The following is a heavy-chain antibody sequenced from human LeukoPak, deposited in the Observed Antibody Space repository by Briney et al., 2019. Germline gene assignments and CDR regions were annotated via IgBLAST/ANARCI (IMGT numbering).Heavy chain of an antibody. D-gene: IGHD2-21*02. V-gene: IGHV3-74*01. J-gene: IGHJ3*02. CDR1: GFTFSNYW. CDR2: INTDGSST. CDR3: ARDMEYCGGDCYAFDI. Sequence: PGGSLRLSCAVSGFTFSNYWMHWVRQAPGKGLVWVSRINTDGSSTTYADSVKGRFTIPRDNAKNTLYLQMNSLRAEDTVVYYCARDMEYCGGDCYAFDIWGQGTMVTVSS.